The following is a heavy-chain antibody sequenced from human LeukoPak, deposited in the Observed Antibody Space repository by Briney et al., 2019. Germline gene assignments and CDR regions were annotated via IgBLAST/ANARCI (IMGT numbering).Heavy chain of an antibody. CDR3: ARRSSPYSGYMDV. J-gene: IGHJ6*03. CDR1: GFTVISKN. D-gene: IGHD3-10*01. CDR2: VYYSGTT. Sequence: GSLRLSCAASGFTVISKNMRWVRQSPGGGLERIGTVYYSGTTYYSPSLKNRVTISVDTSKNQFSLKLTSVTAADTAVYYCARRSSPYSGYMDVWGKGTTVTVSS. V-gene: IGHV4-59*04.